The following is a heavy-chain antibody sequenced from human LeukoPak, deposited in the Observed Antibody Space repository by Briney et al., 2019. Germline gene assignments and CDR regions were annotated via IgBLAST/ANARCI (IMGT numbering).Heavy chain of an antibody. J-gene: IGHJ3*02. D-gene: IGHD1-7*01. Sequence: GGSLRPSCAAAGFTLRSYAMRRGRQAPGKGPEWVSAISGSGGSTFYADSVQGRVTCSRDNSKNTLYLHMNSLRAEDTAVYYCAKSSLMSETTDAFDIWGQGTMVTVSS. V-gene: IGHV3-23*01. CDR1: GFTLRSYA. CDR2: ISGSGGST. CDR3: AKSSLMSETTDAFDI.